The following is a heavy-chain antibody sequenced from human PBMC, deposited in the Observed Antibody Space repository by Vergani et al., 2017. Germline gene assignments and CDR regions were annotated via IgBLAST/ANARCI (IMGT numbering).Heavy chain of an antibody. CDR3: ARQQYYYESSGYHGNFDY. J-gene: IGHJ4*02. Sequence: EVQLVQSGAEVKKPGESLKISCKGSGYSFTNYWIGWVRQMPGKGLEWMGIIYPGDSDTRYSPSFQGQVTISADKSISTVYLQWSSLKASDTAMYYCARQQYYYESSGYHGNFDYWGQGTLVTVSS. V-gene: IGHV5-51*01. D-gene: IGHD3-22*01. CDR1: GYSFTNYW. CDR2: IYPGDSDT.